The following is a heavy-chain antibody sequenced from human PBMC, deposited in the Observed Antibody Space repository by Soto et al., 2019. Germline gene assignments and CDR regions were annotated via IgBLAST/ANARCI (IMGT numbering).Heavy chain of an antibody. CDR3: AKLPLFMQYYDY. D-gene: IGHD3-16*01. Sequence: GGSLRLSCAASGFTFSSYAMSWVRQAPGKGLEWVSVIRGSGDSTYYADSVKGRFTISRDNSKNTLYLQMSSLRAEDTAAYYCAKLPLFMQYYDYWGQGTLVTVSS. CDR2: IRGSGDST. V-gene: IGHV3-23*01. J-gene: IGHJ4*02. CDR1: GFTFSSYA.